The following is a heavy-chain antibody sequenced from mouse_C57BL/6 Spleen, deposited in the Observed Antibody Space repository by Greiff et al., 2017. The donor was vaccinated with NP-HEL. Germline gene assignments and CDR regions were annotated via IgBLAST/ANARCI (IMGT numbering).Heavy chain of an antibody. CDR3: ARNMITTRGYWYFDV. D-gene: IGHD2-4*01. CDR2: IWSGGST. CDR1: GFSLTSYG. J-gene: IGHJ1*03. Sequence: QVQLKESGPGLVQPSQSLSITCTVSGFSLTSYGVHWVRQSPGKGLEWLGVIWSGGSTDYNAAFISRLSISKDNSKSQVFFKMNSLQADDTAIYYCARNMITTRGYWYFDVWGTGTTVTVSS. V-gene: IGHV2-2*01.